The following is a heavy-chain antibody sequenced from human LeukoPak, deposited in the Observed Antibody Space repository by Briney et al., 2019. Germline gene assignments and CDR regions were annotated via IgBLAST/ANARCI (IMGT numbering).Heavy chain of an antibody. CDR2: IYPGDSDT. CDR3: TRSVTMVRGVIRGLLWFDP. Sequence: GESLKISCKGSGYSFTSYWIGWVRQMPGKGLEWMGIIYPGDSDTRYSPSFQGQVTISADKSISTAYLQWSSLKASDSAMYYCTRSVTMVRGVIRGLLWFDPWGQGTLVTVSS. D-gene: IGHD3-10*01. CDR1: GYSFTSYW. J-gene: IGHJ5*02. V-gene: IGHV5-51*01.